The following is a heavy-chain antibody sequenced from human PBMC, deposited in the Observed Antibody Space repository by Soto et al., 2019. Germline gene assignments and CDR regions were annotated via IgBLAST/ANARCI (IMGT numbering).Heavy chain of an antibody. V-gene: IGHV3-64D*08. D-gene: IGHD3-3*01. CDR2: ISSNGGST. CDR1: GFTFSSYA. Sequence: GGSLRLSCSASGFTFSSYAMHWVRQAPGKGLEYVLAISSNGGSTYYADSVKGRFTISRDNSKNTLYLQMSSLRAEDTAVYYCVKAFPVLRFLEWSMDSIYYYYGMDVWGQGTTVTVSS. CDR3: VKAFPVLRFLEWSMDSIYYYYGMDV. J-gene: IGHJ6*02.